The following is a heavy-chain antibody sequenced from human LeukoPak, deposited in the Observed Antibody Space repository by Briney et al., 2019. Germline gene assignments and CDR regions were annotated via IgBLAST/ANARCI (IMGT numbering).Heavy chain of an antibody. J-gene: IGHJ4*02. CDR1: GGSFSGYY. V-gene: IGHV4-34*01. CDR2: INHSGST. Sequence: SETLSLTCAVYGGSFSGYYWRWIRQPPGKGLEWIGEINHSGSTNYNPSLKSRVTISVDTSKNQFSLKLSSVTAADTAVYYCARGLAVAGTWDYFDYWGQGTLVTVSS. D-gene: IGHD6-19*01. CDR3: ARGLAVAGTWDYFDY.